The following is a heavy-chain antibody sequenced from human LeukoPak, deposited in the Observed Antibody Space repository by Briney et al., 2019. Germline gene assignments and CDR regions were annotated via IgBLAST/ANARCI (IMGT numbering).Heavy chain of an antibody. Sequence: PSETLSLTCTVSGGSISSYYWNWIRQPPGKGLEWIGYIYYSGSTNYNPSLKSRVTISVDKSKNQFSLKLSSVTAADTAVYYCARGVGYSGDWGQGTLVTVSS. J-gene: IGHJ4*02. V-gene: IGHV4-59*12. D-gene: IGHD6-13*01. CDR1: GGSISSYY. CDR2: IYYSGST. CDR3: ARGVGYSGD.